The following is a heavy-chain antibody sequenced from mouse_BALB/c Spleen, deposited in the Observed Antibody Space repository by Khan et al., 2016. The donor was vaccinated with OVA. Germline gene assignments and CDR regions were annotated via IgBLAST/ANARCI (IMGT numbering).Heavy chain of an antibody. V-gene: IGHV1-77*01. D-gene: IGHD1-2*01. CDR3: ARSNYFGYTFAY. Sequence: QIQLVQSGTELARPGASVNLSCKASGYTFTDFYINWVKQRSGQGLEWIGEISPGSGDTYYNEKFKGKATLTADKSSSPAYMQLSSLTSEASAVYFCARSNYFGYTFAYWGQGTLVTVAA. CDR1: GYTFTDFY. J-gene: IGHJ3*01. CDR2: ISPGSGDT.